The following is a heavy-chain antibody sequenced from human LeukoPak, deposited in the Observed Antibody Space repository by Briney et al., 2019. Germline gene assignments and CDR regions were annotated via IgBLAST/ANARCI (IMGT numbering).Heavy chain of an antibody. CDR1: GYTFTDYY. Sequence: ASVKVSCKASGYTFTDYYMHWVRQAPGQGLEWMGWINPNSGGTNHAQKFQGRVTMTRDTSISTAYMELSRLRSDDTAVYYCARVSGYGDEDYWGQGTLVTVSS. D-gene: IGHD4-17*01. CDR2: INPNSGGT. J-gene: IGHJ4*02. V-gene: IGHV1-2*02. CDR3: ARVSGYGDEDY.